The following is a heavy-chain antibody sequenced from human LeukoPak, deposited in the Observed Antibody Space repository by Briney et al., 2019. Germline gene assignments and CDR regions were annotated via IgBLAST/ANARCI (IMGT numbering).Heavy chain of an antibody. Sequence: GGSLRLSCAASGVTLHNYAMTWIRQAPGKGLQWVSVISGDGESTYYADSVRGRFTISRDNSKNTMYLQMNNLRAEDTAVYYCAKDMDCSSTGCYVFATWGQGTLVTVSS. CDR2: ISGDGEST. CDR1: GVTLHNYA. CDR3: AKDMDCSSTGCYVFAT. D-gene: IGHD2-2*01. J-gene: IGHJ5*02. V-gene: IGHV3-23*01.